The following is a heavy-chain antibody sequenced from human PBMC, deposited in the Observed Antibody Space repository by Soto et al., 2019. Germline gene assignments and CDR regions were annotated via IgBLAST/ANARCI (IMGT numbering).Heavy chain of an antibody. D-gene: IGHD6-13*01. CDR3: ASFLQGGSSSWYFDY. V-gene: IGHV4-39*01. CDR2: IYYSGST. CDR1: GGSISSSSYY. Sequence: QLQLQESGPGLVKPSETLSLTCTVSGGSISSSSYYWGWIRQPPGKGLEWIGSIYYSGSTYYNPSLKRRVTISVDTSKNQFSLKLSSVTAADTAVYYCASFLQGGSSSWYFDYWGQGTLVTVSS. J-gene: IGHJ4*02.